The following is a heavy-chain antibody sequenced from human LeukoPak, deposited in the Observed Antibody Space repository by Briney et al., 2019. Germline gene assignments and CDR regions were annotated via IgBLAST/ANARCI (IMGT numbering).Heavy chain of an antibody. J-gene: IGHJ5*02. CDR3: ARAVAGIVVVVAAKETDNWFDP. Sequence: SETLSLTCAVYGGSFSGYYWSWIREPPGKGGEWIGEINHSGSTNYNPPLKSRVTISVDTSKNQFSLKLSSVTAADTAVYYCARAVAGIVVVVAAKETDNWFDPWGQGTLVTVSS. D-gene: IGHD2-15*01. V-gene: IGHV4-34*01. CDR2: INHSGST. CDR1: GGSFSGYY.